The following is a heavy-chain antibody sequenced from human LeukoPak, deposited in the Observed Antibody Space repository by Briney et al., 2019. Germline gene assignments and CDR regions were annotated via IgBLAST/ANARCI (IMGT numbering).Heavy chain of an antibody. D-gene: IGHD2-2*01. CDR3: ASSRGYCSSTSCPFDY. V-gene: IGHV1-8*01. J-gene: IGHJ4*02. Sequence: ASVKVSCKASGYTFNSYDIKWVRQATGQGLEWMGWMNPNSGNKGYAQKFQDRVTMTRNTSISTAYMELSSLRSEDTAVYYCASSRGYCSSTSCPFDYWGQGTLVTVSS. CDR2: MNPNSGNK. CDR1: GYTFNSYD.